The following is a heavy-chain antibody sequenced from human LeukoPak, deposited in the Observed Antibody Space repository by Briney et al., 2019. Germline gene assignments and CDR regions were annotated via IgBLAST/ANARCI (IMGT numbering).Heavy chain of an antibody. V-gene: IGHV3-23*01. D-gene: IGHD2/OR15-2a*01. Sequence: GGSLRLSCAASGFTFSSYSMSWVRQAPGKGLEWVSSITDSGGIPYYADSVKGRFTISRDNSKNMLYFQMNSLRAEDTAVYYCTKGNIGYYFDYWGQGTLVTVSS. CDR2: ITDSGGIP. J-gene: IGHJ4*02. CDR1: GFTFSSYS. CDR3: TKGNIGYYFDY.